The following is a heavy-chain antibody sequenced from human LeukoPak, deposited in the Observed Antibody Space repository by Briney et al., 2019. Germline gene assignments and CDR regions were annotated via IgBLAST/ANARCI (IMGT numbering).Heavy chain of an antibody. CDR2: IYFSGRT. J-gene: IGHJ1*01. Sequence: TSETLSLTCSVSGDSVSRSDSYSDWTRQPPGKGLERIGTIYFSGRTYYSPSLKSRVTMSVDPSNNQFSLNLRSVTAADTAVYYCARRRYYDGSGYLEWGQGTLLSVSS. CDR1: GDSVSRSDSY. CDR3: ARRRYYDGSGYLE. D-gene: IGHD3-22*01. V-gene: IGHV4-39*01.